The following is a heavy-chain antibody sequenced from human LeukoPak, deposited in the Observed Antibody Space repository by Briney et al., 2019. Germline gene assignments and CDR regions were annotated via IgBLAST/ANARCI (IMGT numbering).Heavy chain of an antibody. Sequence: GSLRLSCAASGFTFSSYAMSWIRQPPGKGLEWIGYIYYSGSTNYNPSLKSRVTISVDTSKNQFSLKLSSVTAADTAVYYCASGYSYGPQAYYGMDVWGQGTTVTVSS. J-gene: IGHJ6*02. CDR2: IYYSGST. D-gene: IGHD5-18*01. CDR1: GFTFSSYA. V-gene: IGHV4-59*01. CDR3: ASGYSYGPQAYYGMDV.